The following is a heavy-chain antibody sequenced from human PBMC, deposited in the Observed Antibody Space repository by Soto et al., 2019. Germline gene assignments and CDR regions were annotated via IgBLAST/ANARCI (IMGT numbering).Heavy chain of an antibody. D-gene: IGHD6-13*01. CDR1: GFTFTSSA. V-gene: IGHV1-58*01. J-gene: IGHJ6*02. CDR3: AAAPPGGSSSFYYYYGMDV. CDR2: IVVGSGNT. Sequence: EASVKVSCKASGFTFTSSAVQWVRQARGQRLEWIGWIVVGSGNTNYAQKFQERVTITRDMSTSTAYMELSSLRSEDTAVYYCAAAPPGGSSSFYYYYGMDVWGQGTTVTVSS.